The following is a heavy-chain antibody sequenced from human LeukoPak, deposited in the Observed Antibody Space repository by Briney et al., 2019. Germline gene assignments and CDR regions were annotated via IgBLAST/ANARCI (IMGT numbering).Heavy chain of an antibody. CDR2: INAGNGNT. J-gene: IGHJ4*02. Sequence: ASVKVSCKASGYTFTSYAMHWVRQAPGQRLEWMGWINAGNGNTKYSQKFQGRVTITADESTSTAYMELSSLRSEDTAVYYCTRDHGIVVVNPLDYWGQGTLVTVAS. V-gene: IGHV1-3*01. CDR3: TRDHGIVVVNPLDY. CDR1: GYTFTSYA. D-gene: IGHD3-22*01.